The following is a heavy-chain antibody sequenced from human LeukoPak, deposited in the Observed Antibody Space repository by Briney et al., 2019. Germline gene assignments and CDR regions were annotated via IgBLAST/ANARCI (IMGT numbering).Heavy chain of an antibody. D-gene: IGHD1-1*01. Sequence: SETLSLTCAVYGGSFSGYYWSWIRQPPGKGLEWIGEINHSGSTNYNPSLESRVTISGDTSKNQFSLKLSSVTAADTAFYYCARQSRGTTARLFDYWGQGTLVTVSS. J-gene: IGHJ4*02. V-gene: IGHV4-34*01. CDR1: GGSFSGYY. CDR2: INHSGST. CDR3: ARQSRGTTARLFDY.